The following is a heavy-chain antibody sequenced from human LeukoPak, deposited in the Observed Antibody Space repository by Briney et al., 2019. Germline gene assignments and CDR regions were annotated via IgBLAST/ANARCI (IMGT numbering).Heavy chain of an antibody. J-gene: IGHJ4*02. CDR3: ARDEVGRDHYYGSGSYYLY. V-gene: IGHV3-7*01. CDR2: IKQDGSEK. Sequence: GGSLRLSCAASGFTFSSYWMSWVRQAPGKGLEWVANIKQDGSEKYYVDSVKGRFTISRGNAKNSLYQQMNSLRAEDTAVYYCARDEVGRDHYYGSGSYYLYWGQGTLVTVSS. CDR1: GFTFSSYW. D-gene: IGHD3-10*01.